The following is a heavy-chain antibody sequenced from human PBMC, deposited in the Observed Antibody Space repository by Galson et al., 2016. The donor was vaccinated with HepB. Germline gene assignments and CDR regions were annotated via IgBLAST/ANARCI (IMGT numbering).Heavy chain of an antibody. Sequence: CAISGDSVSSNSALWNWIRQSPSGGLEWLGRTYYRSQWYNDYAPSAEGRITINPDTSKNQFTLHLNSVTPEDTAVYYCARDLEDTVTDYTKTHDAFDVWGQGTMVTVSA. D-gene: IGHD4-11*01. CDR1: GDSVSSNSAL. J-gene: IGHJ3*01. CDR2: TYYRSQWYN. CDR3: ARDLEDTVTDYTKTHDAFDV. V-gene: IGHV6-1*01.